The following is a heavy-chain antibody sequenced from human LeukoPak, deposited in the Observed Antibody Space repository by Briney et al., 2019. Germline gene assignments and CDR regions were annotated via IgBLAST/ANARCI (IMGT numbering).Heavy chain of an antibody. CDR1: GFTFSSYA. V-gene: IGHV3-23*01. J-gene: IGHJ4*02. Sequence: GGSLRLSCAASGFTFSSYAMSWVRQAPGKGLEWVSAISGSGDITYYADSVEGRFTISRDNSKNTLYLQMDSLRAEDTAVYYCAKVLMAARRYFDYWGQGTLVTVSS. CDR2: ISGSGDIT. D-gene: IGHD5-24*01. CDR3: AKVLMAARRYFDY.